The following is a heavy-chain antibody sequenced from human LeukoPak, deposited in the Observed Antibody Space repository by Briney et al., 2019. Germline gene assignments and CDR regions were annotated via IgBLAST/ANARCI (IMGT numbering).Heavy chain of an antibody. Sequence: SETLSLTCTVSTDFMSSYYWSWIRQPPGKGLEWIGYRSYGVSTNYNPSLKSRVTMSLDTSKNQFSLKLTSVTAADTAVYYCARHRYNWNPVGQGTLVTVSS. CDR1: TDFMSSYY. D-gene: IGHD1-20*01. CDR2: RSYGVST. CDR3: ARHRYNWNP. V-gene: IGHV4-59*01. J-gene: IGHJ5*02.